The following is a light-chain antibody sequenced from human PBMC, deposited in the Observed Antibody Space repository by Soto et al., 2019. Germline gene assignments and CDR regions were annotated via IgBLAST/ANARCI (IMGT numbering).Light chain of an antibody. CDR2: EVS. CDR1: SSDVGKYDY. Sequence: QSVLAQPPSAAGSPGQSVTISCTGTSSDVGKYDYVSWFQHHPGKAPKLIIYEVSKRPSGVPDRFSGSKSGSTASLTISGLQAEDEADYYCSSYASTSTAVCGSGSKVSV. V-gene: IGLV2-8*01. J-gene: IGLJ1*01. CDR3: SSYASTSTAV.